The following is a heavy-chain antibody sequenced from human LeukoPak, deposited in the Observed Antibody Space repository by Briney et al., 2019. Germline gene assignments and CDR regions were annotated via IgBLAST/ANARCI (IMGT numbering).Heavy chain of an antibody. J-gene: IGHJ4*02. Sequence: GGSLRLSCAASGFTFSNYWMGWVRQAPGKGLEWVALIKQDGSEKYYVDSVKGRFTISRDNAENSLHLQMSSLRVEDTAVYYCARGRPHDYWGQGTLVTVSS. CDR1: GFTFSNYW. CDR3: ARGRPHDY. CDR2: IKQDGSEK. V-gene: IGHV3-7*04.